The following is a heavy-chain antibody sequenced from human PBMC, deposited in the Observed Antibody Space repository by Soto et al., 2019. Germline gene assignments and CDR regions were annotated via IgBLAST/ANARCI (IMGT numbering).Heavy chain of an antibody. J-gene: IGHJ4*02. CDR3: ARQGYTYGYDS. Sequence: GASLKISCQGSGNSFTTYWIAWVRQMPGKGLEWMGIIYPGDSDTRYSPSFQGQVTISADKSISTAYLQWSSLKASDTAMYYCARQGYTYGYDSWGQGTQVTVSS. V-gene: IGHV5-51*01. CDR2: IYPGDSDT. CDR1: GNSFTTYW. D-gene: IGHD5-18*01.